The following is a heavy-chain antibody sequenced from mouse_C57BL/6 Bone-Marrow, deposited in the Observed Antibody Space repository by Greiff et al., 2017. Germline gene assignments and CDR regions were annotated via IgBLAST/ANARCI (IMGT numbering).Heavy chain of an antibody. CDR1: GYTFTSYW. CDR2: IHPNSGST. D-gene: IGHD2-4*01. V-gene: IGHV1-64*01. Sequence: QVQLQQPGAELVKPGASVKLSCKASGYTFTSYWMHWVKQRPGQGLEWIGMIHPNSGSTNYNEKFKSKATLTVDKASSTAYMQLSSLTSEDSAVYYCARRGYDYAFDYWGQGTTLTVSS. CDR3: ARRGYDYAFDY. J-gene: IGHJ2*01.